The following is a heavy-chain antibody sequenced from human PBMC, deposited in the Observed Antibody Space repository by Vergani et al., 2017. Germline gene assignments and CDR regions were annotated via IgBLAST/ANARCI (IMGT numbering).Heavy chain of an antibody. CDR1: DSSIMTNPY. Sequence: QVQLQESGPGLVKPSETLTLTCDVSDSSIMTNPYWGWFRQSPGKGVECIGCIHHSGDTHYNSSLKGRISISSVSNSKFSLILTSVTAADTAIYYCARHRGSGGVCPSSYFYGMDVWGNGTTVTVSS. J-gene: IGHJ6*04. V-gene: IGHV4-38-2*01. D-gene: IGHD3-10*01. CDR2: IHHSGDT. CDR3: ARHRGSGGVCPSSYFYGMDV.